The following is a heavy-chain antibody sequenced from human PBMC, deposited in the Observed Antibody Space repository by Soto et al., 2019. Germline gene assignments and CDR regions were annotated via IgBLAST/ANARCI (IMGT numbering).Heavy chain of an antibody. J-gene: IGHJ6*02. D-gene: IGHD2-2*01. CDR1: GYTFTGYY. CDR2: INPNSGGT. Sequence: ASVKFSCKASGYTFTGYYMHWVRQAPGQGLEWMGWINPNSGGTNYAQKFQGWVTMTRDTSISTAYMELSRLRSDDTAVYYCARAFCSSTSCPSFHYYYGMDVWGQGTTVTVSS. CDR3: ARAFCSSTSCPSFHYYYGMDV. V-gene: IGHV1-2*04.